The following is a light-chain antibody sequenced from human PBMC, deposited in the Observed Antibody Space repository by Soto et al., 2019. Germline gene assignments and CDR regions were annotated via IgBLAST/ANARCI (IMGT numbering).Light chain of an antibody. Sequence: IQMTQSPSSLSASVGDRVNITFLASQGIANHLAWYQQQPGKVPRLLIDAASTLQSGVPSRFSGSGSKREFTLTITNLQPEDVATYYCQKYDGVPLTFGGGTKVDI. V-gene: IGKV1-27*01. CDR1: QGIANH. J-gene: IGKJ4*01. CDR3: QKYDGVPLT. CDR2: AAS.